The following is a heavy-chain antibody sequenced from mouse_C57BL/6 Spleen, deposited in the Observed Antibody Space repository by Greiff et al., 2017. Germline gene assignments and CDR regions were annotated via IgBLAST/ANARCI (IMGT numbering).Heavy chain of an antibody. Sequence: EVKLLASGGDLVKPGGSLTLSCAASGFTFSSYGMSWVRQTPDKRLEWVATISSGGSYTYYPDSVKGRFTISKDNAKNTLYLQMSSLKSEDTAMYYCARRDGNYYFDYWGQGTTLTVSS. J-gene: IGHJ2*01. CDR2: ISSGGSYT. D-gene: IGHD2-3*01. CDR3: ARRDGNYYFDY. V-gene: IGHV5-6*02. CDR1: GFTFSSYG.